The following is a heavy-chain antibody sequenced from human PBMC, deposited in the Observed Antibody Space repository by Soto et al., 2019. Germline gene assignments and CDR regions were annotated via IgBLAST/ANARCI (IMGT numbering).Heavy chain of an antibody. CDR2: IYHSGST. J-gene: IGHJ4*02. D-gene: IGHD3-22*01. Sequence: SETLSLTCAVSGGSISRGGYSWSWILQPPGKGLEWIGYIYHSGSTYYNPSLKSRVTISVDRSKNQFSLKLSSVTAADTAVYYCARGKTLSTYYYDSSGYYFDYWGQGTLVTVSS. CDR3: ARGKTLSTYYYDSSGYYFDY. V-gene: IGHV4-30-2*01. CDR1: GGSISRGGYS.